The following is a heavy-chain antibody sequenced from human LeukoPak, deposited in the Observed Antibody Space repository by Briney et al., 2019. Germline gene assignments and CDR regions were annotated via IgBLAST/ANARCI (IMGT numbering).Heavy chain of an antibody. CDR3: ATGDYYGSGSSYKAVDY. V-gene: IGHV1-24*01. Sequence: ASVKVSCKASGGTFSSYAISWVRQAPGQGLEWMGGFDPEDGETIYAQKFQGRVTMTEDTSTDTAYMELSSLRSEDTAVYYCATGDYYGSGSSYKAVDYWGQGTLVTVSS. D-gene: IGHD3-10*01. J-gene: IGHJ4*02. CDR2: FDPEDGET. CDR1: GGTFSSYA.